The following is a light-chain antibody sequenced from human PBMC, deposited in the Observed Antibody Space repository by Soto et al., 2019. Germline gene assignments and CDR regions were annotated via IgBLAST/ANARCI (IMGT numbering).Light chain of an antibody. CDR1: QSVSSY. CDR3: QQRSNWLWT. J-gene: IGKJ1*01. Sequence: EIVLTQSPATLSLSPGGRATHSCRASQSVSSYLAWYQQKPGQAPRLLIYDASNRATGIPARFSGSGSGTDFTLTISSLEPEDFAVYYCQQRSNWLWTFGQGTKVDIK. CDR2: DAS. V-gene: IGKV3-11*01.